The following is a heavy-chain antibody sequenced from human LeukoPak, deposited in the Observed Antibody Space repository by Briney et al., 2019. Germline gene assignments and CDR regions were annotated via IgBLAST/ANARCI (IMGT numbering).Heavy chain of an antibody. J-gene: IGHJ4*02. CDR3: TKDPHAVATPRVY. Sequence: PGGSLRLSCAASGFSISNYWMHWGRQAPGKGLMWVSRINSDETTTNYADSVKGRFTISRDNAKNMVYLQMNSLRAEDTAIFYCTKDPHAVATPRVYWGQGILVTVSS. CDR1: GFSISNYW. D-gene: IGHD2-21*02. CDR2: INSDETTT. V-gene: IGHV3-74*01.